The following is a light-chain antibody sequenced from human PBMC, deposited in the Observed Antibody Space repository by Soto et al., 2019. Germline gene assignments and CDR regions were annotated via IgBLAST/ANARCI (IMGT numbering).Light chain of an antibody. CDR1: QSISSY. CDR2: ATS. V-gene: IGKV1-39*01. Sequence: DIQMTQSPSSLSASVGYRVTITCLASQSISSYLNLYQQKPGKAPKLLIYATSSLQSGVPSRFSGSGSGTDFTLTISSLQPEDFATYYCQQSYSTPLTFGGGTKVDIK. CDR3: QQSYSTPLT. J-gene: IGKJ4*01.